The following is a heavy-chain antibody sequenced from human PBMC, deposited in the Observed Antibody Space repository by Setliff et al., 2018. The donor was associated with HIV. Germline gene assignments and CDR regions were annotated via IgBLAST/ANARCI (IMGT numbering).Heavy chain of an antibody. V-gene: IGHV4-31*03. CDR3: ARGFDYAQRPPLYYFDY. J-gene: IGHJ4*02. CDR2: IYYSGNP. CDR1: GGSISGGYYY. Sequence: LSLTCTVSGGSISGGYYYWSWIRQHPGKGLEWIGYIYYSGNPFYNPSLRSRVTISLDTSKNQFSLKLSSVTAADTAVYYCARGFDYAQRPPLYYFDYWGQGTLVTVSS. D-gene: IGHD2-2*01.